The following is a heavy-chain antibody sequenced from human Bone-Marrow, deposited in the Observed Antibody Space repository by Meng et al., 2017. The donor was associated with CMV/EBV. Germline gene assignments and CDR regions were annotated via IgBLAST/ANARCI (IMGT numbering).Heavy chain of an antibody. CDR1: GFTFSSYP. J-gene: IGHJ5*02. D-gene: IGHD4-11*01. CDR3: AREASSNSRGFDP. Sequence: GGSLRLSCAASGFTFSSYPMHRVRQSPGKGLEWVAVISFDGTIKYYADSVKGRFTISRDNSKNTLYLQMNSLKTDDTAVYYCAREASSNSRGFDPWGQGTLVTVSS. CDR2: ISFDGTIK. V-gene: IGHV3-30-3*01.